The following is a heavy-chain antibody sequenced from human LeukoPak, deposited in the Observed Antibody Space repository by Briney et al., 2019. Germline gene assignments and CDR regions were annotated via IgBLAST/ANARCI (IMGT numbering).Heavy chain of an antibody. CDR2: ISYDGSNK. Sequence: GRSLRLSCAASGFTFSSYAMHWVRQAPGKGLEWVAVISYDGSNKYYADSVKGRFTISRDNSKNTLYLQMNSLRAEDTAVYNCARGLRNYYDNWGQGTLVTVSS. V-gene: IGHV3-30-3*01. J-gene: IGHJ4*02. CDR1: GFTFSSYA. CDR3: ARGLRNYYDN.